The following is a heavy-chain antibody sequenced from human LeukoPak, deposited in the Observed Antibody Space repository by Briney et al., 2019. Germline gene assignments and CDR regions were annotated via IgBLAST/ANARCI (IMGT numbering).Heavy chain of an antibody. J-gene: IGHJ4*02. CDR1: GFTFSSYE. Sequence: GGSLRLSCAASGFTFSSYEMNWVRQAPGKGLEWVSYISSSGSTICYADSVKGRFTISRDNAKNSLYLQMNSLRAEDTAVYYCARHFCSSTSCSNWGQGTLVTVSS. D-gene: IGHD2-2*01. V-gene: IGHV3-48*03. CDR2: ISSSGSTI. CDR3: ARHFCSSTSCSN.